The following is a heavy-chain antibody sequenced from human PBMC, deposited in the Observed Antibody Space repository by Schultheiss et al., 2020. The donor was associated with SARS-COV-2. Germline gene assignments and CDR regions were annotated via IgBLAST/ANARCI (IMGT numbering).Heavy chain of an antibody. CDR1: GASISSSSYY. D-gene: IGHD3-22*01. CDR2: IYYSGST. CDR3: ASRRDSSGFGFDY. J-gene: IGHJ4*02. V-gene: IGHV4-61*05. Sequence: SETLSLTCTVSGASISSSSYYWGWIRQPPGKELEWIGYIYYSGSTNYNPSLKSRVTISVDTSKNQFSLKLSSVTAADTAVYYCASRRDSSGFGFDYWGQGTLVTVSS.